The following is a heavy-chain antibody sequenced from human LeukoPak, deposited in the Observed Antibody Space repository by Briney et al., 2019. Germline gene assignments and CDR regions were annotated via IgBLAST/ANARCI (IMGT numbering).Heavy chain of an antibody. J-gene: IGHJ6*02. V-gene: IGHV3-21*01. Sequence: GGSLRLSCAASGFTFSSYSMNWVRQAPGKGLEWVSSISSSSSYIYYADSVKGRFTISRDNAKNSLYLQMNSLRAEDTAVYYCARDPKRIAAASPYYGMDVWGQGTTVTVSS. CDR1: GFTFSSYS. CDR2: ISSSSSYI. CDR3: ARDPKRIAAASPYYGMDV. D-gene: IGHD6-13*01.